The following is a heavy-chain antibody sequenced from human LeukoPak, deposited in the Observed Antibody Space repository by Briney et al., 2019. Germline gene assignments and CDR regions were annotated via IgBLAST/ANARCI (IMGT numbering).Heavy chain of an antibody. CDR2: INHSGST. CDR3: ASLRGSGSYYSLRPYYYYGMDV. V-gene: IGHV4-34*01. CDR1: GGSFSGYY. J-gene: IGHJ6*02. Sequence: SETLSLTCAVYGGSFSGYYWSWIRQPPGKGLEWIGEINHSGSTNYNPSLKSRVTISVDTSKNQFSLKLGSVTAADTAVYYCASLRGSGSYYSLRPYYYYGMDVWGQGTTVTVSS. D-gene: IGHD3-10*01.